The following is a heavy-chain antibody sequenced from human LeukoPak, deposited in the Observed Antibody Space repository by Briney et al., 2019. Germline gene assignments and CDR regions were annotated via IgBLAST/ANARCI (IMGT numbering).Heavy chain of an antibody. J-gene: IGHJ5*02. D-gene: IGHD2-2*01. CDR2: IYHSGST. CDR1: GYSISSGYY. V-gene: IGHV4-38-2*01. CDR3: ARGSTSCCYGNWFDP. Sequence: SETLSLTCAVSGYSISSGYYWGWIRQPPGKGLEWIGSIYHSGSTYYNPSLKSRVTISVDTSKNQFSLKLSSVTAADTAMYYCARGSTSCCYGNWFDPWGQGTLVTVSS.